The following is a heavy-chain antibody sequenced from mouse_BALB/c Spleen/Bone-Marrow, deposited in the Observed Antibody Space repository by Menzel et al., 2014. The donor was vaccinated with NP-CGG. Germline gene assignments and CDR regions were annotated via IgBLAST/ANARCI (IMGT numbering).Heavy chain of an antibody. V-gene: IGHV14-3*02. J-gene: IGHJ3*01. Sequence: EVQGVESGAELVKPGASVKLSCTASGFNIKDTYMHWVKQRPEQGLEWIGRIDPANGNTKYDPKFQGKATITADTSSNTAYLQLSSLTSEDTAVYYCAVYDYEGFAYWGLGTLVTVSA. CDR3: AVYDYEGFAY. CDR1: GFNIKDTY. D-gene: IGHD2-4*01. CDR2: IDPANGNT.